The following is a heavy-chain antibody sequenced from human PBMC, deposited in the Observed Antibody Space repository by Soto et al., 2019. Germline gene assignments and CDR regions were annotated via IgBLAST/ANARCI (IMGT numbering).Heavy chain of an antibody. D-gene: IGHD6-13*01. V-gene: IGHV4-59*08. CDR3: ARHQSHSSSYVDP. CDR2: ISYCGST. J-gene: IGHJ5*02. CDR1: GGSISDYY. Sequence: SETLSLTCTVSGGSISDYYWSWIRQPPGKGLEWIGFISYCGSTYYNPSLKSRVTISVDTSKNQFSLKLSSVTAADTAVYYCARHQSHSSSYVDPWGQGTLVTVSS.